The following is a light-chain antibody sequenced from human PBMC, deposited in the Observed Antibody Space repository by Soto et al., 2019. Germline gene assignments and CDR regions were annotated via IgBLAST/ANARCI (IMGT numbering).Light chain of an antibody. CDR3: SSYKRTTTLYI. CDR2: DVT. J-gene: IGLJ1*01. CDR1: SSDIGGYKY. V-gene: IGLV2-14*03. Sequence: QSVLTQPASVSGSPGQSITISCTGTSSDIGGYKYVSWYQQHPGKAPKVIIYDVTYRPSGVSDRFSGSKSGNTASLPISGLQAEDEADYYCSSYKRTTTLYIFGTGTKVTVL.